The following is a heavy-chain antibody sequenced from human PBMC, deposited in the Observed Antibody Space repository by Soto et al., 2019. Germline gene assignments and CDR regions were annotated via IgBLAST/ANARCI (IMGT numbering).Heavy chain of an antibody. CDR1: GGSISSYY. J-gene: IGHJ5*02. Sequence: SETLSLTCTVSGGSISSYYWSWIRQPPGKGLEWIGYIYYSGSTNYNPSLKSRVTISVDTSKNQFSLKLSSVTAADTAVYYCARLGGSGSYLSSGNWFDPWGQGTLVTVSS. V-gene: IGHV4-59*08. CDR3: ARLGGSGSYLSSGNWFDP. D-gene: IGHD3-10*01. CDR2: IYYSGST.